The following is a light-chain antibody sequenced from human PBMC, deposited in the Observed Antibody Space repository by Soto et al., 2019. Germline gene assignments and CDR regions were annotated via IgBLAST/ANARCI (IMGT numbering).Light chain of an antibody. CDR1: QSVSSY. CDR3: QQRFT. Sequence: EIVLTQSPATLSLSPGERATLSCRASQSVSSYLAWYQQKPGQAPRLLIYDASNRATGIPARFSGSGSGTDFTLTISSLEPEDFAVYYCQQRFTFGPGPKVDIK. CDR2: DAS. J-gene: IGKJ3*01. V-gene: IGKV3-11*01.